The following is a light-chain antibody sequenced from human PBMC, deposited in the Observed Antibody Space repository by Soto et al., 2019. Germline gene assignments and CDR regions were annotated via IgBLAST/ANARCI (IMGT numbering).Light chain of an antibody. Sequence: QSVVTQPPSASGTPGQRVTISCSGSSSNIGSNAVDWYQQLPGTAPKLLIFSNNQRPSGVPDRLSGSKSGTSASLAISGLQSEDEADYHCSSYTTSSTEVFGTGTKVTVL. CDR1: SSNIGSNA. J-gene: IGLJ1*01. V-gene: IGLV1-44*01. CDR2: SNN. CDR3: SSYTTSSTEV.